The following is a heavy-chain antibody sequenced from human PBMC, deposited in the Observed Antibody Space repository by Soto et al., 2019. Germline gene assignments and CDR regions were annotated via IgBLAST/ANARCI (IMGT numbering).Heavy chain of an antibody. D-gene: IGHD6-6*01. CDR1: GGSISSGGYY. CDR2: IYYSGST. V-gene: IGHV4-31*03. J-gene: IGHJ4*02. Sequence: PSETLSLTCTVSGGSISSGGYYWSWIRQHPGKGLEWIGYIYYSGSTYYNPSLKSRVTISVDTSKNQFSLKLSSVTAADTAVYYCARNIAARKYYFDYWGQGTLVTVSS. CDR3: ARNIAARKYYFDY.